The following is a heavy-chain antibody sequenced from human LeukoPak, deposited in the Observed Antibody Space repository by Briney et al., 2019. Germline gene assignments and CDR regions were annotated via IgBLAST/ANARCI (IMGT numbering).Heavy chain of an antibody. CDR3: ARETEMANLDY. J-gene: IGHJ4*02. D-gene: IGHD5-24*01. CDR1: GFTFSSYW. V-gene: IGHV3-7*04. Sequence: GGSLRLSCTASGFTFSSYWMNWVRQAPGKGLEWVANIKQDGSEKYYVDSVKGRFTISRDNAKKSLYLQMNSLRAEDAAVYYCARETEMANLDYWGQGTLVTVSS. CDR2: IKQDGSEK.